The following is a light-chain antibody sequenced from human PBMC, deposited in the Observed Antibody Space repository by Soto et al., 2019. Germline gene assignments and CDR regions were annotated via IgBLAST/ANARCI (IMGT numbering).Light chain of an antibody. Sequence: DIVMTQSPLSLPVTPGEPASISCRSSQSLLHSNGYNYVDWYLQKAGQSPQLLIYLGSNRASGVPDRVSGSGSGTDFTLKIRRVEAEDVGVYYCMQALQTPRTFGQGTKVEIK. CDR1: QSLLHSNGYNY. CDR2: LGS. J-gene: IGKJ1*01. CDR3: MQALQTPRT. V-gene: IGKV2-28*01.